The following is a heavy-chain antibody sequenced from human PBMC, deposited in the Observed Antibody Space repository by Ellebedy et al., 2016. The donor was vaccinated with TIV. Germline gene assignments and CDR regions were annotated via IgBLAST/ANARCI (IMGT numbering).Heavy chain of an antibody. CDR2: IRPDGGET. J-gene: IGHJ4*02. V-gene: IGHV3-7*04. CDR3: AREDYWRFDL. D-gene: IGHD2-8*02. Sequence: GGSLRLXCEASGFTFSRNYMTWVRQAPRKGLESVAKIRPDGGETYYLDSVTGRFSISRDNAKNALYLQMNNLRGEDTAVYFCAREDYWRFDLWGQGILVSVSS. CDR1: GFTFSRNY.